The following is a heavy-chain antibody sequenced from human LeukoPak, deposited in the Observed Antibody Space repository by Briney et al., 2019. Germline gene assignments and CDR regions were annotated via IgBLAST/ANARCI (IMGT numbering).Heavy chain of an antibody. CDR1: GGSISSYY. D-gene: IGHD1-1*01. J-gene: IGHJ4*02. CDR2: IYYSGST. CDR3: ALERRGYFDY. V-gene: IGHV4-59*01. Sequence: PSETLSLTCTVSGGSISSYYWSWIRQPPGKGLEWIGYIYYSGSTNYNPSLKSRVTISVDTSKNQFSLKLSSVTAADTAVYYCALERRGYFDYWGQGTLVTGSS.